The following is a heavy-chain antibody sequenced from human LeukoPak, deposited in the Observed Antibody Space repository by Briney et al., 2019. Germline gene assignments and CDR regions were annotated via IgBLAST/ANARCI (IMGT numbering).Heavy chain of an antibody. J-gene: IGHJ5*02. V-gene: IGHV4-34*01. Sequence: SETLSLTCAVYGGSFSGYYWSWIRQPPGKGLEWIGEINHSGSINYNPSLKSRVTISVDTSKNQFSLKLSSVTAADTAVYYCARGRCSSTSCYRSWFDPWGQGTLVTVSS. CDR3: ARGRCSSTSCYRSWFDP. D-gene: IGHD2-2*01. CDR2: INHSGSI. CDR1: GGSFSGYY.